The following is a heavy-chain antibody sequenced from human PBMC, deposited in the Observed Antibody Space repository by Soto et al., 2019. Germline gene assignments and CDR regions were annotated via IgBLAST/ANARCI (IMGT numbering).Heavy chain of an antibody. V-gene: IGHV5-10-1*01. CDR2: IDPSDSYT. D-gene: IGHD6-6*01. Sequence: PGESLKISCKGSGYSFTSYWISWVRQMPGKGLEWMGRIDPSDSYTNYSPSFQGHVTISADKSISTAYLQWSSLKASDTAMYYCAREGNLEYSSSSSGYYYYYGMDVWGQGTTVTSP. J-gene: IGHJ6*02. CDR3: AREGNLEYSSSSSGYYYYYGMDV. CDR1: GYSFTSYW.